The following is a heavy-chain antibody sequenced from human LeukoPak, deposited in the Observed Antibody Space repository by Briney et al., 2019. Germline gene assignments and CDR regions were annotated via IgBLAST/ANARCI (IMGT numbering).Heavy chain of an antibody. D-gene: IGHD5-18*01. J-gene: IGHJ4*02. V-gene: IGHV4-59*04. CDR1: GGSISSYY. CDR3: ARHMNSYGYVYFDY. Sequence: SETLPLTCTVSGGSISSYYWSWIRQPPGKGLEWIGYIYYSGSTYYNPSLKSRVTISVDTSKNQFSLKLSSVTAADTAVYYCARHMNSYGYVYFDYWGQGTLVTVSS. CDR2: IYYSGST.